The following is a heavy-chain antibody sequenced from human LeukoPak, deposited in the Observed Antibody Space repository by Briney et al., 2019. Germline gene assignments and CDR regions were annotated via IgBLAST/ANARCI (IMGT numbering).Heavy chain of an antibody. CDR1: GLTFSSHW. CDR3: ARAEDDASSY. Sequence: PGGSLRLSCAASGLTFSSHWMHWVRQAPGKGLVWVSRITNDGSSTTYADSVKGRFTISRDNSKNTLYLQMNSLRAEDTAVYYCARAEDDASSYWGQGTLVTVSS. CDR2: ITNDGSST. D-gene: IGHD1-1*01. J-gene: IGHJ4*02. V-gene: IGHV3-74*01.